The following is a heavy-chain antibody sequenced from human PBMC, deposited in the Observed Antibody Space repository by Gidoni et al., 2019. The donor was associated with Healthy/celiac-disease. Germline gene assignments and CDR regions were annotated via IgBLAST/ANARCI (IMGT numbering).Heavy chain of an antibody. CDR1: GFTSSSYS. J-gene: IGHJ4*02. CDR3: ARDTWIQLMPLDY. CDR2: ISSSSSTI. Sequence: EVQLVESGGGLVKPGGSLSPSFAPPGFTSSSYSMNWVRQAPGKGLEWVSYISSSSSTIYYADSVKGRFTISRDNAKNSLYLQMNSLRDEDTAVDDCARDTWIQLMPLDYWGQGTLVTVSS. V-gene: IGHV3-48*02. D-gene: IGHD5-18*01.